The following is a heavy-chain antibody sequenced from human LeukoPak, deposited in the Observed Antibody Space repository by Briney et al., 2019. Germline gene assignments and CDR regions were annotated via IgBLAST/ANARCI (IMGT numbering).Heavy chain of an antibody. Sequence: ASVKVSCKASGGTSSSYAISWVRQAPGQGLEWMGGIIPIFGTANYAQKFQGRVTITADKSTSTAYMELSSLRSEDTAVYYCARADPSRGLYYYYGMDVWGKGTTVTVSS. CDR2: IIPIFGTA. V-gene: IGHV1-69*06. D-gene: IGHD2-2*01. CDR3: ARADPSRGLYYYYGMDV. J-gene: IGHJ6*04. CDR1: GGTSSSYA.